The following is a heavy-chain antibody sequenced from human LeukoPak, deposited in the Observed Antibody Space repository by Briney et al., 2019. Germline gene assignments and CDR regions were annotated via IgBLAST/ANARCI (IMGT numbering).Heavy chain of an antibody. D-gene: IGHD6-19*01. V-gene: IGHV3-23*01. CDR2: ISGSGGST. Sequence: GGSLRLSCAASGFTFSSYGMSWVRQAPGKGLEWVSAISGSGGSTYYADSVEGRFTISRDNSKNTLYLQMNSLRAEDTAVYYCAKDQRVIDDMGITSIAVASDAFDIWGQGTMVTVSS. CDR3: AKDQRVIDDMGITSIAVASDAFDI. CDR1: GFTFSSYG. J-gene: IGHJ3*02.